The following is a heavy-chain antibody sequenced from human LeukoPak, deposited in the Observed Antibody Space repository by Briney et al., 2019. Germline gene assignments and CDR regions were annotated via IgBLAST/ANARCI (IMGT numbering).Heavy chain of an antibody. CDR1: GGSFSGYY. J-gene: IGHJ5*02. CDR3: VRGPYGSSISNWFDP. V-gene: IGHV4-59*01. CDR2: IYYNGDT. Sequence: SETLSLTCTVYGGSFSGYYWSWIRQTPGKGLEWLGYIYYNGDTHYNPSLSSRLSMSVDTPNKQFSLNLRSVTAADTAVYYCVRGPYGSSISNWFDPWGQGRLVTVSS. D-gene: IGHD3-10*01.